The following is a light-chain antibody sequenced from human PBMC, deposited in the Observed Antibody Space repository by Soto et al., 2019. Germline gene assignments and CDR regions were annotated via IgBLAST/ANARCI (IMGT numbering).Light chain of an antibody. J-gene: IGKJ1*01. CDR3: QQYNDWPT. Sequence: DIVMAQTPDTLSLSPGESSTLSCRASQSPSTNLAWYQQKPGQAPXXLIYGASTRATGIPTRFCGGGSGTLFTLTISSLQSEDSAVYYCQQYNDWPTFGQGTKVDIK. CDR1: QSPSTN. V-gene: IGKV3-15*01. CDR2: GAS.